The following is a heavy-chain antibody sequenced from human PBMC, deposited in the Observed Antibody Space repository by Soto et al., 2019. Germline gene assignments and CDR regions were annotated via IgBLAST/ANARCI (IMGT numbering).Heavy chain of an antibody. Sequence: SETLSLTCAVYGGSFSGYYWSWIRQPPGKGLEWIGEINHSGSTNYNPSLKSRVTISVDTSKNQFSLKLSSVTAADTAVYYCARGLGAWLRYFDWTYTSYYYYMDVWGKGTTVTVSS. D-gene: IGHD3-9*01. J-gene: IGHJ6*03. CDR3: ARGLGAWLRYFDWTYTSYYYYMDV. CDR1: GGSFSGYY. CDR2: INHSGST. V-gene: IGHV4-34*01.